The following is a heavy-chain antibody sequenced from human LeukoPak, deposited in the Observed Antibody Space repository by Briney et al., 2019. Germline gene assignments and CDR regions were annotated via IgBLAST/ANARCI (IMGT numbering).Heavy chain of an antibody. CDR3: ARGHPPRRISFCDY. V-gene: IGHV1-8*01. CDR2: MNPNSGNT. D-gene: IGHD2-15*01. CDR1: GYTFPRYD. J-gene: IGHJ4*02. Sequence: GASVQVSCQASGYTFPRYDINWLRQATGQGLAWMGWMNPNSGNTGYAQKFQGRVTMTRNTSIRTAYMELSSLRSEDTGVYYCARGHPPRRISFCDYWGQGTLVTVSS.